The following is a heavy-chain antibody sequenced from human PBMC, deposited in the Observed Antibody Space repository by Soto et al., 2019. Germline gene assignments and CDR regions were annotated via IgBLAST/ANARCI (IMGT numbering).Heavy chain of an antibody. V-gene: IGHV1-8*01. D-gene: IGHD3-16*01. CDR2: MNPNSGNT. CDR3: ARQDYGPTDY. J-gene: IGHJ4*02. CDR1: GYTFTNHD. Sequence: QVQLVQSGAEVKKPGASVKVSCKASGYTFTNHDISWVRQATGQGLEWMGWMNPNSGNTGYAHKFQGRVTLTRDTSMSTAYMELNSLVSDDTAVYYCARQDYGPTDYWGQGTLVTVSS.